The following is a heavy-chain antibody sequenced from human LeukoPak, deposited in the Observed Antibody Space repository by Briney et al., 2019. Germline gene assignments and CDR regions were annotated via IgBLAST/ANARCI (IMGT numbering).Heavy chain of an antibody. Sequence: GGSLRLSCAASGFTFSSYSMNWVRQAPGKGLEWVSSISSSSSYIYYADSVKGRFTISRDNAKNSLYLQMNSLRAEDTALYYCARVEPGARECYFDYWGQGTLVTVSS. CDR3: ARVEPGARECYFDY. J-gene: IGHJ4*02. CDR2: ISSSSSYI. CDR1: GFTFSSYS. D-gene: IGHD1-14*01. V-gene: IGHV3-21*04.